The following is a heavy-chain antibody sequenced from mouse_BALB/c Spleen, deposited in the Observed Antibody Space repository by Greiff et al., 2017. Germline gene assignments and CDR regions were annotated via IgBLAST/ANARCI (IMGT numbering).Heavy chain of an antibody. CDR2: IYPGNSDT. Sequence: VQLQQSGPVLARPGASVMMSCTASGYTFTSYWMHWVKQRPGQGLEWIGAIYPGNSDTSYNQTFKGKAKLTAVTSTSTDYMELSSLTNEDSAVYYCTGAYDVPAMDDWGQGTSVTVSS. CDR1: GYTFTSYW. D-gene: IGHD2-12*01. J-gene: IGHJ4*01. V-gene: IGHV1-5*01. CDR3: TGAYDVPAMDD.